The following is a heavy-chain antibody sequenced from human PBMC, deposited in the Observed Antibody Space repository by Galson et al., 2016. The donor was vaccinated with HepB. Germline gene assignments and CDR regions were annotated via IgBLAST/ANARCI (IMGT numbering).Heavy chain of an antibody. CDR3: ARHGEETGTYYVDYFDN. CDR1: GYNFTTYW. D-gene: IGHD1-26*01. CDR2: IYPGDSDA. V-gene: IGHV5-51*01. Sequence: QSGAEVKEPGESLQISCKASGYNFTTYWIGWVRQMPGKGLEWMGIIYPGDSDARYSPSVQGQVTISVDKSNSTAYVQWGSLKASDTAMYYCARHGEETGTYYVDYFDNWGQGTLVTVSS. J-gene: IGHJ4*02.